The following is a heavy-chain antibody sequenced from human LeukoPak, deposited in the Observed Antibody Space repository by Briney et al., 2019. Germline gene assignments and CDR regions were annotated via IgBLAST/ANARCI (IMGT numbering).Heavy chain of an antibody. D-gene: IGHD3-10*01. J-gene: IGHJ4*02. CDR1: AFTSSSNG. CDR3: AKDHMWVGESPFAFDY. V-gene: IGHV3-33*06. Sequence: GGSLTLSCAAYAFTSSSNGMHWVRKAPGKGLEWVAVIWNDGSTKYTADSVKGGFPISGDDSKNPLYLQMNSLRAEDTAVYYCAKDHMWVGESPFAFDYWGQGTLVTVSS. CDR2: IWNDGSTK.